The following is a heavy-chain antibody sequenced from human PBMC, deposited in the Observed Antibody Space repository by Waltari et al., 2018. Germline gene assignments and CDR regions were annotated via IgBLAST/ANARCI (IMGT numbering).Heavy chain of an antibody. D-gene: IGHD6-6*01. CDR1: GGSISSGGYY. V-gene: IGHV4-31*03. Sequence: QVQLQESGPGLVKPSQTLSLTCTVSGGSISSGGYYWSWIRQHPGKGLEWIGYIYYSGSTYYNPSLKSRVTISVDTLKNQYSLKLSSVTAADTAVYYCARRARVFYWFDPWGQGTLVTVSS. J-gene: IGHJ5*02. CDR3: ARRARVFYWFDP. CDR2: IYYSGST.